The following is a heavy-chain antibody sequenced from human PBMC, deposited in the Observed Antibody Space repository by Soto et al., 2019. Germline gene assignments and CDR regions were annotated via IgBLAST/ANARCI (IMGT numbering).Heavy chain of an antibody. CDR1: GLSLSTIGEG. D-gene: IGHD2-21*02. V-gene: IGHV2-5*02. J-gene: IGHJ6*02. Sequence: QITLEESGPTLVKPTQTLTLTCTFSGLSLSTIGEGVGWIRQPPGKALEWLALIYWDDDKRYSPSLKSRLTITKDTSKNQVVLTMTNMDPVDTATYYCVQSRCGGDCLQSYSSHSYYGLDVWGQGTTVTVSS. CDR2: IYWDDDK. CDR3: VQSRCGGDCLQSYSSHSYYGLDV.